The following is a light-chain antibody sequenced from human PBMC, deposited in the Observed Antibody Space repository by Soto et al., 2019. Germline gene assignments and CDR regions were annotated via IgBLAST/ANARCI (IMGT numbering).Light chain of an antibody. CDR2: EVS. Sequence: QSALTQPASVSGSPGQSITISCTGTSSDVGAYNSVSWYQQHPGKAPQLIIYEVSNRPSGVSNRFSGSKSGNTASLTISGLQAEDEADYYCSSYTGGNPSYVFGTGTKLTVL. CDR3: SSYTGGNPSYV. V-gene: IGLV2-14*01. J-gene: IGLJ1*01. CDR1: SSDVGAYNS.